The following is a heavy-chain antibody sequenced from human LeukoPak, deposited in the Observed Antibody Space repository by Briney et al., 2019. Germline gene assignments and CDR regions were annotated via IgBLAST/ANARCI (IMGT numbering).Heavy chain of an antibody. CDR1: GYTFTSYA. V-gene: IGHV1-2*02. CDR2: INPNSGGT. J-gene: IGHJ6*03. D-gene: IGHD6-13*01. Sequence: ASVKVSCKASGYTFTSYAMNWVRQAPGQGLEWMGWINPNSGGTNYAQKFQGRVTMTRDTSISTAYMELSRLRSDDTAVYYCAGGGAAAGTGYYYYYYMDVWGKGTTVTVSS. CDR3: AGGGAAAGTGYYYYYYMDV.